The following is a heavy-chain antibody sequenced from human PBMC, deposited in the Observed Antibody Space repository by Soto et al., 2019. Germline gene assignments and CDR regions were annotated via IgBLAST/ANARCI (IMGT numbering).Heavy chain of an antibody. CDR3: ARDSSSSIQYYYYGMDV. Sequence: QVQLVQSGAEVKKPGSSVKVSCKASGGTFSSYAISWVRQAPGQGLEWMGGIIPIFGTANYAQKFQGRVRITAEKSTSTAYSELSSLRSEDTAVYYCARDSSSSIQYYYYGMDVGGQGPTVPVSS. D-gene: IGHD6-6*01. CDR1: GGTFSSYA. V-gene: IGHV1-69*06. J-gene: IGHJ6*02. CDR2: IIPIFGTA.